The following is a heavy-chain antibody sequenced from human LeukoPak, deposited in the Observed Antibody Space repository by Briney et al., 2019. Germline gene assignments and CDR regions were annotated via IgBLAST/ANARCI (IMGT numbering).Heavy chain of an antibody. D-gene: IGHD1-26*01. J-gene: IGHJ3*01. Sequence: ASETLSLTCTVSGGSISSYYWTWIRQPPGKGLEWIGDIYITGSTNYNPYLKRRVTMSVDTSKNQFSLRLSSVTAADTAVYYCARVRIGETSYDASDVWGLGSMVTVSS. CDR2: IYITGST. CDR3: ARVRIGETSYDASDV. V-gene: IGHV4-59*13. CDR1: GGSISSYY.